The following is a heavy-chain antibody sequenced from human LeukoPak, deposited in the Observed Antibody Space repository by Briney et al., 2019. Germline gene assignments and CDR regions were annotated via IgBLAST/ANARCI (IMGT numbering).Heavy chain of an antibody. D-gene: IGHD6-19*01. Sequence: GRSLRLSCAASGFTFSSYAMHCVRQAPGKGLEWVAVISYDGSNKYYADSVKGRFTISRDNSKNTLYLQMNSLRAEDTAVYYCASGSSGWYSNWFDPWGQGTLVTVPS. J-gene: IGHJ5*02. CDR2: ISYDGSNK. V-gene: IGHV3-30-3*01. CDR1: GFTFSSYA. CDR3: ASGSSGWYSNWFDP.